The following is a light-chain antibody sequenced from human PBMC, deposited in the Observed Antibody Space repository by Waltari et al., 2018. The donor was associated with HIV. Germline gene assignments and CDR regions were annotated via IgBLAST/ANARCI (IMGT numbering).Light chain of an antibody. V-gene: IGKV4-1*01. CDR3: QQYVRKRT. Sequence: DIVMNQSPDSLAVSLGETATIHCKSSQSVLYSSNNKIYLAWYQQKPGRPPKLPFYWASTRESGVPDRFSGSGSETHFTLTIISLQPEDVAVYYCQQYVRKRTFGQGTRLEI. J-gene: IGKJ2*01. CDR2: WAS. CDR1: QSVLYSSNNKIY.